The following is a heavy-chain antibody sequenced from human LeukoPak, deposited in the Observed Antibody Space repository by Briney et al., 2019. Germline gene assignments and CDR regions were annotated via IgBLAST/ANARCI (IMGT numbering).Heavy chain of an antibody. J-gene: IGHJ5*02. CDR3: ARVKLYGDYSGPRRDWFDP. Sequence: SETLSLTCTVPGGSISSYYWSWIRQPAGKGLEWIGRIYTSGSTNYSPSLKSRVTMSVDTSKNQFSLKLSSVTAADTAVYYCARVKLYGDYSGPRRDWFDPWGQGTLVTVSS. CDR1: GGSISSYY. D-gene: IGHD4-17*01. V-gene: IGHV4-4*07. CDR2: IYTSGST.